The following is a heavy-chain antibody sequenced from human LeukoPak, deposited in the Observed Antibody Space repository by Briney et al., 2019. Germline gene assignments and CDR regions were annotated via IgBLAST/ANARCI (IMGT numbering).Heavy chain of an antibody. J-gene: IGHJ1*01. Sequence: GGSLSLSCAASGYTFYAYAMSCVRQAPGKGLEWVSGIGGSGDSTIYAASVRGRFTISRDNSKDTLYLQMNNLRVEDTAIYYCAKDAWTYCSDCYLGPSSLYFGAQGTLVTVSS. CDR2: IGGSGDST. V-gene: IGHV3-23*01. CDR1: GYTFYAYA. CDR3: AKDAWTYCSDCYLGPSSLYF. D-gene: IGHD2-15*01.